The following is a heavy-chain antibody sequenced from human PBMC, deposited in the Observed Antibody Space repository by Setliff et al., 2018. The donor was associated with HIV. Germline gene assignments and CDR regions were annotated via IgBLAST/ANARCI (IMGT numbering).Heavy chain of an antibody. CDR2: IKQDGSEK. CDR3: ARVRLYNSALDY. Sequence: GGSLRLSCAASGFTFSSDAMSWVRQAPGRGLEWVANIKQDGSEKYYVDSVRGRFTISRDNAKNSLYLQMNSLRPEDTAVYYCARVRLYNSALDYWGQGTRSPSPQ. J-gene: IGHJ4*02. V-gene: IGHV3-7*01. D-gene: IGHD3-22*01. CDR1: GFTFSSDA.